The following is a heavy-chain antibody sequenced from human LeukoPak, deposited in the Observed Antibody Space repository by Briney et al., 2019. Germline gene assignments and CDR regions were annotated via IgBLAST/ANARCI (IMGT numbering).Heavy chain of an antibody. CDR2: IWYGGSNK. V-gene: IGHV3-30*18. CDR3: AKAGGSGSYFDY. J-gene: IGHJ4*02. D-gene: IGHD1-26*01. Sequence: PGRSLRLSCAASGFTFSSYGMHWVRQAPGKGLEWVAVIWYGGSNKYYADSVKGRFTISRDNSKNTLYLQMNSLRAEDTAVYYCAKAGGSGSYFDYWGQGTLVTVSS. CDR1: GFTFSSYG.